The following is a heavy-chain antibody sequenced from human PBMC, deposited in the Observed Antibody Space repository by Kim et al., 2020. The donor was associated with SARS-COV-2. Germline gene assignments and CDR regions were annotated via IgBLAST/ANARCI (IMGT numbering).Heavy chain of an antibody. CDR1: GFTFSSYS. Sequence: GGSLRLSCAASGFTFSSYSMNWVRQAPGKGLEWVSYISSSSSTIYYADSVKGRFTISRDNAKNSLYLQMNSLRAEDTAVYYCARDPGTVTALYYYYGMDVWGQGTTVTVSS. CDR3: ARDPGTVTALYYYYGMDV. CDR2: ISSSSSTI. J-gene: IGHJ6*02. D-gene: IGHD4-17*01. V-gene: IGHV3-48*01.